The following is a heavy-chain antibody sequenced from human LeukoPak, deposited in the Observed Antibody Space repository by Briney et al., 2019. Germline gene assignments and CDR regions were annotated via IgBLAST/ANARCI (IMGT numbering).Heavy chain of an antibody. Sequence: ASVKVSCKASGGTFSSYAISWVRQATGQGLEWMGWMNPNSGNTGYAQKFQGRVTMTRNTSISTAYMELSSLRSEDTAVYYCARTTTVVTPFDYWGQGTLVTVSS. CDR1: GGTFSSYA. V-gene: IGHV1-8*02. CDR3: ARTTTVVTPFDY. J-gene: IGHJ4*02. CDR2: MNPNSGNT. D-gene: IGHD4-23*01.